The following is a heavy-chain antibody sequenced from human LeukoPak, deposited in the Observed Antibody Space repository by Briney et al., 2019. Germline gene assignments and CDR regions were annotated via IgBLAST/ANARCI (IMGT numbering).Heavy chain of an antibody. D-gene: IGHD3-22*01. V-gene: IGHV1-24*01. CDR1: GYTLTELS. Sequence: ASVKVSCKVSGYTLTELSMHWVRQAPGKGLEWMGGFDPEDGETICAQKFQGRVTMTEDTSTDTAYMELSSLRSEDTAVYYCATGWWSSGYDSSGYYWGSWGQGTLVTVSS. CDR2: FDPEDGET. CDR3: ATGWWSSGYDSSGYYWGS. J-gene: IGHJ5*02.